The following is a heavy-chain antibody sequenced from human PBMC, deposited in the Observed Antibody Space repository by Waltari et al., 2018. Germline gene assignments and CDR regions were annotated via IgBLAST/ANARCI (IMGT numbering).Heavy chain of an antibody. D-gene: IGHD3-3*01. CDR3: ARDLDDGITIFGHY. CDR2: IYTRGST. CDR1: GGSISSHS. Sequence: QVQLQESGPGLVKPSETLSLTCTVSGGSISSHSWSWIRQPAGKGLEYIGRIYTRGSTNYNPSLKSRVAVSVDTSKNQFSLKVTSETAADTAVDYCARDLDDGITIFGHYWGQGTLVTVSS. V-gene: IGHV4-4*07. J-gene: IGHJ4*02.